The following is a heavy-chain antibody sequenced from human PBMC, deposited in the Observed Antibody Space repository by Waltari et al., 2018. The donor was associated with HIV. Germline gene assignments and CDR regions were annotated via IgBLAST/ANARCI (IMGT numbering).Heavy chain of an antibody. CDR3: ARSKYSSSSGFDL. Sequence: EVQLVESGGGVVQPGGSVRLTGAACGFTFRSNSMNWVRQATEKGLDWVSYISSSSSTIYSADSVKGRFTISRDNAKHSLYLQMNSLRAEDTAVYYCARSKYSSSSGFDLWGRGTLVTVSS. D-gene: IGHD6-6*01. V-gene: IGHV3-48*01. CDR2: ISSSSSTI. J-gene: IGHJ2*01. CDR1: GFTFRSNS.